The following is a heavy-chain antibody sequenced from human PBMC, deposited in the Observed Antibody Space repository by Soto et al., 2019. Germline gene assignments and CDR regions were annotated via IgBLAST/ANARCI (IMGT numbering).Heavy chain of an antibody. Sequence: QVQLHKWGAGLLKPSETLSLTCTIYNGSFSGYYWGWLRQPPGKGLEWIGHINHSGSTTYNPSLKSRVTIAVDTSENHFSLRLRSMTAADTAVYYCARTKGLRRNGEMDIWGQGTMVTISS. V-gene: IGHV4-34*01. J-gene: IGHJ3*02. CDR1: NGSFSGYY. CDR3: ARTKGLRRNGEMDI. CDR2: INHSGST.